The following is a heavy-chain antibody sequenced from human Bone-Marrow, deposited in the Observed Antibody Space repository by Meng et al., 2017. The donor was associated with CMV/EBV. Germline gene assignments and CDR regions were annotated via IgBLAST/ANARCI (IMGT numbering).Heavy chain of an antibody. Sequence: GGSLRLSCAASGFTFSSYWMSWVRQAPGKGLEWVANIKQDGSEKYYVDSVKGRFTISRDNAKNSLYLQMNSLRAEDTAVYYCARAPGSSSGWGYYYYGMDVWGQGTTVTVPS. CDR3: ARAPGSSSGWGYYYYGMDV. CDR2: IKQDGSEK. J-gene: IGHJ6*02. D-gene: IGHD6-6*01. V-gene: IGHV3-7*01. CDR1: GFTFSSYW.